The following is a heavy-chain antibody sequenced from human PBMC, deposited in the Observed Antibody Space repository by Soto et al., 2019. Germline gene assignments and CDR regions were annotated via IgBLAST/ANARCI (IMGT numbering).Heavy chain of an antibody. CDR2: TSYDGSNK. D-gene: IGHD2-2*01. CDR3: VLWGTQGGLDV. CDR1: GFTFRSYV. Sequence: QVQLVESGGGVVQPGTSLRLSCVGSGFTFRSYVIHWVRQSPGKGLEWVALTSYDGSNKYYDDSVKGRFTISRDNSRNTVDQQIDSQRLEDTALYYCVLWGTQGGLDVWGQGPLVSDSS. V-gene: IGHV3-30*19. J-gene: IGHJ4*02.